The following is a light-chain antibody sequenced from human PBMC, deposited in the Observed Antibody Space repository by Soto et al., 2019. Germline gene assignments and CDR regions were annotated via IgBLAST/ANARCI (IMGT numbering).Light chain of an antibody. Sequence: DIVMTQSPDSVAVSLGERATISCKSSQSVIHSSNNKNYLSWYQQKPGQPPKLLIYWASTRESGVTERFSGSGSGTDFTLTISSLQAEDVAVYYCQQFHSNPPTFGGGTKVDIK. CDR3: QQFHSNPPT. CDR2: WAS. J-gene: IGKJ4*01. CDR1: QSVIHSSNNKNY. V-gene: IGKV4-1*01.